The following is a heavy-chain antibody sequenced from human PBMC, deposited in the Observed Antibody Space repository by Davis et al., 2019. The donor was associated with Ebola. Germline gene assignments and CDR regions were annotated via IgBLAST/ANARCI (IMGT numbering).Heavy chain of an antibody. Sequence: PGGSLRLSCAASGFTFSSYNMNWVRQAPGKGLEWVSSISSSSSSRYYADSVKGRSTISRVNAKNSLYLQLNSLRVEDTAVYYCARDVHGGAHENWGQGTMVTVSS. V-gene: IGHV3-21*04. J-gene: IGHJ3*01. D-gene: IGHD4/OR15-4a*01. CDR3: ARDVHGGAHEN. CDR2: ISSSSSSR. CDR1: GFTFSSYN.